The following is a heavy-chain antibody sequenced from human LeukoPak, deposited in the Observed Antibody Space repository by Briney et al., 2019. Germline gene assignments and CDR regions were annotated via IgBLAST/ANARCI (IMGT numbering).Heavy chain of an antibody. V-gene: IGHV4-34*01. CDR3: ARGVYYDSSGYYYFDY. CDR1: GGSFSGYY. J-gene: IGHJ4*02. CDR2: INHSGST. Sequence: SETLSLTCAVYGGSFSGYYWSWIRQPPGKGLEWIGEINHSGSTNYNPSLKSRVTISVDTSKNQFSLKLSSVTAADTAVYYCARGVYYDSSGYYYFDYWGQGTLVTVSS. D-gene: IGHD3-22*01.